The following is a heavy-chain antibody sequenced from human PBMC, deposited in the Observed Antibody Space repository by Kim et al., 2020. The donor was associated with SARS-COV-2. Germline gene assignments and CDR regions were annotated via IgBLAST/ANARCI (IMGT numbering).Heavy chain of an antibody. D-gene: IGHD6-13*01. CDR2: IFHDGST. J-gene: IGHJ3*01. V-gene: IGHV4-61*08. CDR1: GGSVTNGGYY. Sequence: SETLSLTCTVSGGSVTNGGYYWSWIRQSPGMGLVWIGYIFHDGSTSHNLSLESPVNISADTLKNEFSLKMNSMTAEDTAVYFCVIRGNKSRYEVFDVWG. CDR3: VIRGNKSRYEVFDV.